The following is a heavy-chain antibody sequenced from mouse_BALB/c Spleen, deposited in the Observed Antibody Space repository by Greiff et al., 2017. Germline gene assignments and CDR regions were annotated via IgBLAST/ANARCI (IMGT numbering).Heavy chain of an antibody. J-gene: IGHJ2*01. CDR2: ISYSGST. CDR1: GDSITSCY. V-gene: IGHV3-8*02. Sequence: VQLKESGPSLVKPSQTLSLTCSASGDSITSCYWNWIRKFPGHKLEYMGYISYSGSTSYNPSHKSRISITRDTSKNQYYLQLNSVTTEDTATYYCARTTYGSSYDYFDYWGQGTPLTVSA. CDR3: ARTTYGSSYDYFDY. D-gene: IGHD1-1*01.